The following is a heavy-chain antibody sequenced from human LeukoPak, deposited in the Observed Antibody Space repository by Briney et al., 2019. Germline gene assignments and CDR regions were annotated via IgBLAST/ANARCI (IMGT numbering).Heavy chain of an antibody. CDR1: GGSISSSSYY. D-gene: IGHD6-13*01. CDR3: ARLTAGSLSDY. V-gene: IGHV4-39*01. Sequence: PSETLSLTCTVSGGSISSSSYYWGWIRQPPGKGLEWIGSIYYSGSTYYNPSLKSRVTISVDTSKNQFSLKLSSVTAADTAVYYCARLTAGSLSDYWGQGTLVTVYS. CDR2: IYYSGST. J-gene: IGHJ4*02.